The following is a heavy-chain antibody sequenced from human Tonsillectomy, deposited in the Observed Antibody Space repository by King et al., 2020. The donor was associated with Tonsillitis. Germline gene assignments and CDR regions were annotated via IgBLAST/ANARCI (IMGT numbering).Heavy chain of an antibody. Sequence: VQLVQSGAEVKKPGSSVKVSCKASGGTFSSYAITWVRQAPGQGLEWMGGIIPIFGTANHAQEFPGRVTITADESTNTVYMELSSLRSEDTAVYYCARARSSSGWNDAFDIWGQGTKVTVSS. CDR3: ARARSSSGWNDAFDI. D-gene: IGHD6-19*01. J-gene: IGHJ3*02. CDR2: IIPIFGTA. CDR1: GGTFSSYA. V-gene: IGHV1-69*01.